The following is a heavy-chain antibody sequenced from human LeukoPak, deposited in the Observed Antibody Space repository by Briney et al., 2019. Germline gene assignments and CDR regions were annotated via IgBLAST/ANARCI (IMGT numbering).Heavy chain of an antibody. V-gene: IGHV1-18*01. Sequence: ASVKVSCQASGYTFTSYGISWVRQATGQGLEWMGWISAYNGNTNYAQKLQGRVTMTTETSTSPAYMKLRSLRSDDTAVYYCARGGVGGATMDYWGQGTLVTVSS. J-gene: IGHJ4*02. D-gene: IGHD1-26*01. CDR2: ISAYNGNT. CDR1: GYTFTSYG. CDR3: ARGGVGGATMDY.